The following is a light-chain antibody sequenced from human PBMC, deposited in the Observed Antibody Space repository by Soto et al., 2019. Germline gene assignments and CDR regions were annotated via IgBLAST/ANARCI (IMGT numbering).Light chain of an antibody. J-gene: IGKJ4*01. CDR1: QSVSSSY. CDR3: QQYGRSPLT. CDR2: GAS. V-gene: IGKV3-20*01. Sequence: EIVLTQSPGTLSLSPGERATLSCRASQSVSSSYLAWYQKKPGQAPRLLIYGASSRATGIPDRFSGSGSGTDFTLTISRLEPEDFEVYYCQQYGRSPLTFGGGTKVEIK.